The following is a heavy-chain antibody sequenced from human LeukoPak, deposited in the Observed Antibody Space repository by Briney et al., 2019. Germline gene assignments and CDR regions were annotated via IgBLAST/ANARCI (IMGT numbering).Heavy chain of an antibody. J-gene: IGHJ6*02. V-gene: IGHV3-33*01. CDR1: GFTFSSYG. CDR2: IWYDGSNK. Sequence: GRSLRLSCAASGFTFSSYGMHWVRQAPGKGLEWVAVIWYDGSNKYYADSVKGRFTISRDNSKNTLYLQMNSLRAEDTAVYYCARDLSPSIEAAGTNAGLDYYYYGMDVWGQGTTVTVSS. CDR3: ARDLSPSIEAAGTNAGLDYYYYGMDV. D-gene: IGHD6-13*01.